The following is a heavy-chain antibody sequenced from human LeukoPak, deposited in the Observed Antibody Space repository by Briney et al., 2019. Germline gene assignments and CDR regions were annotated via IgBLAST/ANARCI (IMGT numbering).Heavy chain of an antibody. D-gene: IGHD3-3*01. V-gene: IGHV6-1*01. J-gene: IGHJ5*02. Sequence: SQTLSLSCATSGFSFTSNRVTWNWLTQSPSRGLEWLRRTYCRYKWYNDYAVSVKSRITINPATSKNQFSLQLNSVTPENTAVYYCAREEWNLVLIWFAPCGEGTLVTVSS. CDR1: GFSFTSNRVT. CDR3: AREEWNLVLIWFAP. CDR2: TYCRYKWYN.